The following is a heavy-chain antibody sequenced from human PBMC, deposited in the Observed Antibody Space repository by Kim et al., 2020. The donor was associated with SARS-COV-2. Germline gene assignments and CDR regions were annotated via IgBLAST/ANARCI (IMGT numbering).Heavy chain of an antibody. Sequence: GGSLRLSCAASGFTFSSSGMSWVRQAPGKGLEWVSAIGGSGSNTFYADSVKGRFTISRDSSKNTLYLQVNSLRAEDTAVYYCAKLLRGIHDYWGQGTLVTVSS. D-gene: IGHD6-13*01. V-gene: IGHV3-23*01. J-gene: IGHJ4*02. CDR1: GFTFSSSG. CDR3: AKLLRGIHDY. CDR2: IGGSGSNT.